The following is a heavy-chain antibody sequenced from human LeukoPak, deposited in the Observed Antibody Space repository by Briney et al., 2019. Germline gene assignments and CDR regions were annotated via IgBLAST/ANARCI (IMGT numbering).Heavy chain of an antibody. CDR3: ARGGGGRDMDVAVLHV. J-gene: IGHJ6*02. CDR2: INPYSGGT. V-gene: IGHV1-2*02. Sequence: ASVKVSYKASGYTPTGDYMHWVRQAPEQGVEWMGWINPYSGGTNYAQKFQGRVTMTRDTSINTAFMDLSRLRSDDTAVYYCARGGGGRDMDVAVLHVWGQGTTVIVSS. D-gene: IGHD6-19*01. CDR1: GYTPTGDY.